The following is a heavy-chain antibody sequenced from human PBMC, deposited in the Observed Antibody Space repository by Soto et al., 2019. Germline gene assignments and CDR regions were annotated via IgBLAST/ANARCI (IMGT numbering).Heavy chain of an antibody. V-gene: IGHV1-69*13. D-gene: IGHD2-15*01. CDR1: GGTFSSYA. CDR3: ARDVLGYCSGGSCYDPRTFDI. Sequence: SVKVSCKASGGTFSSYAISWVRQAPGQGLEWMGGIIPIFGTANYAQKFQGRVTITADESTSTAYMELSSLRSEDTAVYYCARDVLGYCSGGSCYDPRTFDIWGQGTMVTVSS. J-gene: IGHJ3*02. CDR2: IIPIFGTA.